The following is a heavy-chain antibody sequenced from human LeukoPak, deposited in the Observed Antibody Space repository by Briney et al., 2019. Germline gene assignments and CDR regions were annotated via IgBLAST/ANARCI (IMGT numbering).Heavy chain of an antibody. CDR2: INSVGSTT. J-gene: IGHJ4*02. D-gene: IGHD1-14*01. CDR1: GFTFSRYS. Sequence: GGSLRLSCEASGFTFSRYSMHWVRQAPGKGLVWVSHINSVGSTTNYADSVKGRFTISRDNAKNTLFLQLNSLSAEDTAVYFCVRDLGSTFDFWGQRTLVTVSS. CDR3: VRDLGSTFDF. V-gene: IGHV3-74*01.